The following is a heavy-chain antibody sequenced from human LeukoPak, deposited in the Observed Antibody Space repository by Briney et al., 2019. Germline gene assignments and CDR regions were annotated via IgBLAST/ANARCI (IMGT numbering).Heavy chain of an antibody. J-gene: IGHJ4*02. V-gene: IGHV4-59*01. CDR1: GASISKNY. Sequence: SETLSLTCTVSGASISKNYWSWIRQPPGKGLEWIGYIYYSGSTNYNPSLKSRVTISVDTSKNQFSLKLSSVTAADTAVYYCARYYDFWSGYSFFDYWGQGTLVTVSS. D-gene: IGHD3-3*01. CDR2: IYYSGST. CDR3: ARYYDFWSGYSFFDY.